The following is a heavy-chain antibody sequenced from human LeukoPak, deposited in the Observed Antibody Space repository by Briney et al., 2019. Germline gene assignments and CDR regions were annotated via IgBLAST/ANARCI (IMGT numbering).Heavy chain of an antibody. J-gene: IGHJ6*02. D-gene: IGHD3-10*01. V-gene: IGHV4-39*01. Sequence: SKTLSLTCTVSGGSISSSAYYWGWIRQPPGKGLEWIGSIYYSGSTYYNPSLKSRVTISADTSKNHFSLKLSSVTAADTAVYYCAWSVVRGIPYYYYGMDVWGQGTTVTVSS. CDR2: IYYSGST. CDR3: AWSVVRGIPYYYYGMDV. CDR1: GGSISSSAYY.